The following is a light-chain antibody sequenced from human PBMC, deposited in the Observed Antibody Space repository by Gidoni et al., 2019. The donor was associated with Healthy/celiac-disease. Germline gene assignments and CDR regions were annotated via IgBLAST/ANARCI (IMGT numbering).Light chain of an antibody. Sequence: EFELTQSPGTLSLSPGERATLTCRASQSVSSSYLAWYQQKPGQAPRLLIYCASSRTTGIPDRCSGSGSCTAFTLTISRLEPEDVAVYYCQQYCSSPPCSFGQGTKLEIK. CDR1: QSVSSSY. CDR2: CAS. J-gene: IGKJ2*04. V-gene: IGKV3-20*01. CDR3: QQYCSSPPCS.